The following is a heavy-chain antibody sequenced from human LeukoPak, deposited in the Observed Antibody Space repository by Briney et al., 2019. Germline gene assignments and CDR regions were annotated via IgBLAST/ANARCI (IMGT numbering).Heavy chain of an antibody. CDR3: AKVAAAAGIDY. Sequence: GGSLRPSCAASGFTFSSYGMHWVRQAPGKGLEWVAVISYDGSNKYYADSVKGRFTISRDNSKNTLYLQMNSLRAEDTAVYYCAKVAAAAGIDYWGQGTLVTVSS. V-gene: IGHV3-30*18. D-gene: IGHD6-13*01. CDR2: ISYDGSNK. J-gene: IGHJ4*02. CDR1: GFTFSSYG.